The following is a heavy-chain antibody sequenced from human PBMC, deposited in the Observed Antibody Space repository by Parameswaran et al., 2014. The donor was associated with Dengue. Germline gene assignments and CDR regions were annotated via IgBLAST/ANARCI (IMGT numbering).Heavy chain of an antibody. CDR3: ARGSRGSYFAFEY. V-gene: IGHV4-59*01. CDR1: GGSIRNYY. D-gene: IGHD1-26*01. Sequence: SETLSLTCSVSGGSIRNYYWSWIRQLPGKGLEWIGYMDYSGSTNYNPSLRSRVTISGDTSKNQFSLDLRYMTPADTAIYYCARGSRGSYFAFEYWGQGTPVTVSS. CDR2: MDYSGST. J-gene: IGHJ4*02.